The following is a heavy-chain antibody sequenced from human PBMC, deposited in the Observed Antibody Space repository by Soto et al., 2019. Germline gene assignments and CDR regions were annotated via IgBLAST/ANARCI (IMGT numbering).Heavy chain of an antibody. V-gene: IGHV3-7*01. CDR2: IKQDGSEK. J-gene: IGHJ3*02. Sequence: GGSLRLSCAASGFTFSSYWMSWVRQAPGKGLEWVANIKQDGSEKYYVDSVKGRFTISRDNAKNSLYLQMNSLRAEDTAVYYCSGSGYRYDAFDIWGQGTMVTVSS. D-gene: IGHD3-3*01. CDR3: SGSGYRYDAFDI. CDR1: GFTFSSYW.